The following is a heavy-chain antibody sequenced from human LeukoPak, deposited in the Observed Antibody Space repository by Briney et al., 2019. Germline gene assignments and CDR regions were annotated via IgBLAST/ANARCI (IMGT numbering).Heavy chain of an antibody. D-gene: IGHD6-13*01. V-gene: IGHV4-34*01. J-gene: IGHJ4*02. CDR3: ARSSGIAAAGTFDY. Sequence: SETLSLTCAVYGGSFSGYYWSWIRQPPGKGLEWIGETNHSGSTNYNPSLKSRVTISVDTSKNQFSLKLSSVTAADTAVYYCARSSGIAAAGTFDYWGQGTLVTVSS. CDR1: GGSFSGYY. CDR2: TNHSGST.